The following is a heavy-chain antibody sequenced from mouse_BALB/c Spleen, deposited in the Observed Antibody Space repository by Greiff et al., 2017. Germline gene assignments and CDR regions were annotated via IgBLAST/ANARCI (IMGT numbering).Heavy chain of an antibody. Sequence: DVHLVESGGDLVKPGGSLKLSCAASGFTFSSYGMSWVRQTPDKRLEWVATISSGGSYTYYPDSVKGRFTISRDNAKNTLYLQMSSLKSEDTAMYYCARDRYDDGDAMDYWGQGTSVTVSS. J-gene: IGHJ4*01. D-gene: IGHD2-14*01. CDR1: GFTFSSYG. CDR2: ISSGGSYT. V-gene: IGHV5-6*01. CDR3: ARDRYDDGDAMDY.